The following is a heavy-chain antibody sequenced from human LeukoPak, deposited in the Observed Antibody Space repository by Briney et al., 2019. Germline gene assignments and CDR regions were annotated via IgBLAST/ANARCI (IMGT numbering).Heavy chain of an antibody. D-gene: IGHD2-15*01. J-gene: IGHJ4*02. CDR3: AKAALGYCSGSSCYYFNY. CDR2: INAFGART. Sequence: PGGSLRLSCEASGFXFSGYAISWVRQAPGKGLEWVSSINAFGARTYYADSVKGRFTISRDNSKNTLYLQMNSLRAEDTALYYCAKAALGYCSGSSCYYFNYGGQGTLVTVSS. CDR1: GFXFSGYA. V-gene: IGHV3-23*01.